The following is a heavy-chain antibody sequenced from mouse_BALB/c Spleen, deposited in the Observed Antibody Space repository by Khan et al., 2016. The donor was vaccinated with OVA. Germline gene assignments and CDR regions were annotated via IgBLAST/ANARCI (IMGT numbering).Heavy chain of an antibody. CDR2: ISYSGST. CDR3: ARGNYYGYAIDY. D-gene: IGHD1-1*01. J-gene: IGHJ4*01. V-gene: IGHV3-2*02. CDR1: GYSITSDYA. Sequence: EVQLQESGPGLVKPSQSLSLTCTVTGYSITSDYAWNWIRQFPGNKLEWMGYISYSGSTSYNPSLKSRISITRDTSKTQFFLPLNSVTTEDTATYDCARGNYYGYAIDYWGQGTSVTVSS.